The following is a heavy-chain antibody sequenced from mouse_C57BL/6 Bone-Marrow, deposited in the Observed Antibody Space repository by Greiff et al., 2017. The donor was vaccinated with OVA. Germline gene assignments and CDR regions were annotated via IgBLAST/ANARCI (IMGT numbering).Heavy chain of an antibody. Sequence: EVKVVESGGDLVKPGGSLKLSCAASGFTFSSYGMSWVRQTPDKRLEWVATISSGGSYTYYPDSVKGRFTISRDNAKNTLYLQMSSLKSEDTAMYYCERRGYAMDYWGQGTSVTVSS. CDR3: ERRGYAMDY. CDR1: GFTFSSYG. V-gene: IGHV5-6*02. CDR2: ISSGGSYT. J-gene: IGHJ4*01.